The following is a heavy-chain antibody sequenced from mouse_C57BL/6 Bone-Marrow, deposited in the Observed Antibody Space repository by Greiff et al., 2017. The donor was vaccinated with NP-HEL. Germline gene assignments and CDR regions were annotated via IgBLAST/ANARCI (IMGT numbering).Heavy chain of an antibody. D-gene: IGHD3-3*01. CDR2: IWSGGST. V-gene: IGHV2-2*01. CDR3: DRKESYGREDWYFDV. CDR1: GFSLTSYG. J-gene: IGHJ1*03. Sequence: VKLVESGPGLVQPSQSLSITCTVSGFSLTSYGVHWVRQSPGKGLEWLGVIWSGGSTDYNAAFISRLSISKDNSKSQVFFKMNSLQADDTAIYYCDRKESYGREDWYFDVWGTGTTVTVSS.